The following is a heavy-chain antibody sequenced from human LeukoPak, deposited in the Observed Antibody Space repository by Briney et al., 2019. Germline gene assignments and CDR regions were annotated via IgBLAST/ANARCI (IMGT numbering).Heavy chain of an antibody. CDR3: ARDFQYSSGSYTPYHY. D-gene: IGHD6-19*01. V-gene: IGHV1-18*01. CDR1: GYTFTSYG. J-gene: IGHJ4*02. CDR2: ISAYNGNT. Sequence: ASVKVSCKASGYTFTSYGISWVRQAPGQGLEWMGWISAYNGNTNYPQKFQGRVTMTTDTSTSTAYMELRSLRSDGTAVYYCARDFQYSSGSYTPYHYWGQGTLVTVSS.